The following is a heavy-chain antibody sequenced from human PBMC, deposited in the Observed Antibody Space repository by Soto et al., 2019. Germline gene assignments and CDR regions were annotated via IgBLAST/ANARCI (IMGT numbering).Heavy chain of an antibody. J-gene: IGHJ4*02. Sequence: VGSLRLSCAASGFTFSSYGMHWVRQAPGKGLEWVAVIWYDGSNKYYADSVKGRFTISRDNSKNTLYLQMNSLRAEDTAVYYCARDKTVGATYYFDYWGQGTLVTVSS. CDR2: IWYDGSNK. D-gene: IGHD1-26*01. CDR3: ARDKTVGATYYFDY. CDR1: GFTFSSYG. V-gene: IGHV3-33*01.